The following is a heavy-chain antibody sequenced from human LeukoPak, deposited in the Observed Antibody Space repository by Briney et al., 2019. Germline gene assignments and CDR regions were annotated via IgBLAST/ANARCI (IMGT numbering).Heavy chain of an antibody. CDR1: GFTVSSNY. CDR3: ARDTYEKNYFDY. J-gene: IGHJ4*02. D-gene: IGHD3-22*01. V-gene: IGHV3-53*01. Sequence: GGSLRLSCAASGFTVSSNYMNWVRQAPGKGLEWVSVIYRDGSTYYADSVKGRFTISRDNSKNTLFLQMNSLRAEDTAVYYCARDTYEKNYFDYWGRGTLVTVSS. CDR2: IYRDGST.